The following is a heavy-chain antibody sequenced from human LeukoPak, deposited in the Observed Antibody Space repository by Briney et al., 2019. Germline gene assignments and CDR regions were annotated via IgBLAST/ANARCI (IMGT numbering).Heavy chain of an antibody. Sequence: PSETLSLTCTVSGGSISSGDYHWSWIRQHPGKGLEWIGYIYDGGSSYYKPSLKSRVTISVDASNNQFSLKLSSVTAADTAVYYCAIYFAGAGGRGTWGQGTLATVSS. CDR1: GGSISSGDYH. CDR2: IYDGGSS. J-gene: IGHJ4*02. D-gene: IGHD2/OR15-2a*01. CDR3: AIYFAGAGGRGT. V-gene: IGHV4-31*03.